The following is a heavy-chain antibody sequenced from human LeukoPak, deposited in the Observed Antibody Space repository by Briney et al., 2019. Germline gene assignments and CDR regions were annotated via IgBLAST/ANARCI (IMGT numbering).Heavy chain of an antibody. D-gene: IGHD6-13*01. Sequence: GASVKVSCKASGYTFTGYYMHWVRQAPGQGLEWMGWINPNRGGTNYAEKFQGRVTMTRDTSISTAYMELSRLRSDDTAVYYCARVRSDSRDFDYWGQGTLVTVSS. CDR2: INPNRGGT. CDR1: GYTFTGYY. V-gene: IGHV1-2*02. CDR3: ARVRSDSRDFDY. J-gene: IGHJ4*02.